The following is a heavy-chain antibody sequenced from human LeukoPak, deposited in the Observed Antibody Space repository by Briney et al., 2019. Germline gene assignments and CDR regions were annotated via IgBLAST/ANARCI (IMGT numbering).Heavy chain of an antibody. CDR2: ISSRSSYI. D-gene: IGHD5-18*01. V-gene: IGHV3-21*04. CDR3: AISSGYSYGYSLDY. Sequence: GGSLRLSCAASGFTFSRYSMNWVRQAPGKGLEWVSSISSRSSYIYYADSVKGRFTISRDNAKNSLYLQMNSLRAEDTALYYCAISSGYSYGYSLDYWGQGTLVTVSS. J-gene: IGHJ4*02. CDR1: GFTFSRYS.